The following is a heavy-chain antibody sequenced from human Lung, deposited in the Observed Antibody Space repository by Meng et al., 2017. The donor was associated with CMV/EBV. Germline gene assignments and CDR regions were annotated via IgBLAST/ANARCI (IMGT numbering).Heavy chain of an antibody. V-gene: IGHV4-4*02. Sequence: VQREWSGPGMVEPSGTLSLTCAVSCGSMSSSNWWSWVRQPPGKGLEWIGEIYHSGSTNYNPSLKSRVTISVDKSKNQFSLKLSSVTAADTAVYYCARVVTALWGYYFDYWGQGTLVTVSS. D-gene: IGHD2-21*02. CDR1: CGSMSSSNW. J-gene: IGHJ4*02. CDR2: IYHSGST. CDR3: ARVVTALWGYYFDY.